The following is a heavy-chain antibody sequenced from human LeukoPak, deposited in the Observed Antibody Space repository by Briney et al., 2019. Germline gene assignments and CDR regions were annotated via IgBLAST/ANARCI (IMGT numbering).Heavy chain of an antibody. CDR1: GFTFSSYG. Sequence: PGGSLRLSCAASGFTFSSYGMHWVRQAPGKGLEWVAVISYDGSNKYYADSVKGRFTISRDNSKNTLYLQMNSLRAVDTAVYYCAKDPGIWSPAGSYYFDYWGQGTLVTVSS. CDR2: ISYDGSNK. V-gene: IGHV3-30*18. D-gene: IGHD3-10*01. J-gene: IGHJ4*02. CDR3: AKDPGIWSPAGSYYFDY.